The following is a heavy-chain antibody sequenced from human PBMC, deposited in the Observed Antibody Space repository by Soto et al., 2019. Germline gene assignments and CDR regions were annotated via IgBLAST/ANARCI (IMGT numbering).Heavy chain of an antibody. J-gene: IGHJ5*02. V-gene: IGHV4-31*03. CDR1: GCSISSGGYY. D-gene: IGHD3-10*01. CDR2: IYYSGST. Sequence: TLSLTCTVAGCSISSGGYYWSWIRQHPGKGLEWIGYIYYSGSTYYNPSLKSRVTISVDTSKNQFSLKLSSVTAADTAMYYCARGHQGDPMVRGVIPKSWGQGTLVTVSS. CDR3: ARGHQGDPMVRGVIPKS.